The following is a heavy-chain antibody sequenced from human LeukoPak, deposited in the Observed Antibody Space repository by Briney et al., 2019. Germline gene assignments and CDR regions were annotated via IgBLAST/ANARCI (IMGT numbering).Heavy chain of an antibody. CDR3: ATRGGYSSGWYLYFDY. V-gene: IGHV3-53*01. D-gene: IGHD6-19*01. Sequence: PGGSLRLSCAASGLTVSSNYMSWVRQAPGKGLEWVSVIYSGGSTYYADSVKGRFTISRDNSKNTLYLQMNSLRAEDTAVYYCATRGGYSSGWYLYFDYWGQGTLVTVSS. CDR1: GLTVSSNY. J-gene: IGHJ4*02. CDR2: IYSGGST.